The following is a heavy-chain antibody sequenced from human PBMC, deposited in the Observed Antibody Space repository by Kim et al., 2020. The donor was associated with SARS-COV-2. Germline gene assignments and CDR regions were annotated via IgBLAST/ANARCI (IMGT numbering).Heavy chain of an antibody. CDR2: T. CDR3: TYGSSWYGTDF. J-gene: IGHJ4*02. D-gene: IGHD6-13*01. V-gene: IGHV4-39*07. Sequence: TYCNPSLKSRFTLSVDTSKNQFSLKLSSVTAADTALYFCTYGSSWYGTDFWGQGTLVTVSS.